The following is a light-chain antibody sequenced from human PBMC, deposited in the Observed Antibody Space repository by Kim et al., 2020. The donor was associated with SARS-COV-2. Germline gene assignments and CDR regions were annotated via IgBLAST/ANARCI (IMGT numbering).Light chain of an antibody. CDR2: DVS. J-gene: IGLJ1*01. V-gene: IGLV2-11*01. CDR3: CSYAGSNYV. Sequence: PGQSVVISFTGTSSDGGGYNDVSWYQQHPAKAPKLMIYDVSKRPSGVPARFSGSKSGNTASLTISGLQAEDEADYYCCSYAGSNYVFGTGTKVTVL. CDR1: SSDGGGYND.